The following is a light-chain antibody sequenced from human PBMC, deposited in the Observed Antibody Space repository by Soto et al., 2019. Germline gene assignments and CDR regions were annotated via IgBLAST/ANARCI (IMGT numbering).Light chain of an antibody. CDR2: LESSGRY. Sequence: QLVLTQSPSASASLGSSVKVTCTLSSGHSGYIIAWHQQLPGKAPRFLMKLESSGRYKKGSGVPDRFSGSSSGADRYLSISNLQFEDEADYYCETWDSNTHWVFGGGTKVTVL. V-gene: IGLV4-60*02. CDR1: SGHSGYI. J-gene: IGLJ3*02. CDR3: ETWDSNTHWV.